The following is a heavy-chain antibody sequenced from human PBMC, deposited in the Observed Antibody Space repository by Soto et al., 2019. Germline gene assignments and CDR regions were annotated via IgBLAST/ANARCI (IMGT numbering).Heavy chain of an antibody. V-gene: IGHV4-31*03. D-gene: IGHD3-3*01. CDR2: IYYSGST. CDR1: GGSISSGGYY. Sequence: PSETLSLTCTVSGGSISSGGYYWSWIRQHPGKGLEWIGYIYYSGSTYYNPSLKSRVTISVDTSKNQFSLKLSSVTAADTAVYYCARDSRNYDFWSGYPNPQVDYWGQGTLVTVSS. CDR3: ARDSRNYDFWSGYPNPQVDY. J-gene: IGHJ4*02.